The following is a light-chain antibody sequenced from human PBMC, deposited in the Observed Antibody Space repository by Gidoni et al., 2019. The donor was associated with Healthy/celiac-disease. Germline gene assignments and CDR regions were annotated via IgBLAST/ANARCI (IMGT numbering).Light chain of an antibody. CDR2: GAS. J-gene: IGKJ1*01. CDR1: QSVSSN. Sequence: EILLTQSPATLSVSPGERATLSCRASQSVSSNLAWYHQKPGQAPRLLIYGASTRATGIPARFSGSGSGTEFTLTISSLQSEDFAVYYCQQYNNWRTFGQGTKVEIK. CDR3: QQYNNWRT. V-gene: IGKV3D-15*01.